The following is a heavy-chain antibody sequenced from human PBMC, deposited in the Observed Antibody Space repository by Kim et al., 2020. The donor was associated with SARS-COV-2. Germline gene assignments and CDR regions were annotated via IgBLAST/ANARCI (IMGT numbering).Heavy chain of an antibody. CDR1: GFTFSNAW. J-gene: IGHJ4*02. CDR3: TTAGDVLLYFDWLSNYFDY. D-gene: IGHD3-9*01. V-gene: IGHV3-15*01. CDR2: IKSKTDGRTT. Sequence: GGSLRLSCAASGFTFSNAWMRWVRQAPGKGLEWVGRIKSKTDGRTTDYAAPVKGRFTISRDDSKNKLYLQMNSLKTEDTAVYYCTTAGDVLLYFDWLSNYFDYWGQGTLVTVSS.